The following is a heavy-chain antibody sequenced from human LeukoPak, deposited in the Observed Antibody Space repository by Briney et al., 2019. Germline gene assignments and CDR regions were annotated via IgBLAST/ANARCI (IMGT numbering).Heavy chain of an antibody. CDR1: GYTFTGYY. CDR2: INPNSGGA. CDR3: ARGYCSSTSCPWVY. V-gene: IGHV1-2*02. J-gene: IGHJ4*02. D-gene: IGHD2-2*01. Sequence: ASVKVSCKASGYTFTGYYMHWVRQAPGQGLEWMGWINPNSGGANYAQKFQGRVTMTRDTSISTAYMELSRLRSDDTAAYYCARGYCSSTSCPWVYWGQGTLVTVSS.